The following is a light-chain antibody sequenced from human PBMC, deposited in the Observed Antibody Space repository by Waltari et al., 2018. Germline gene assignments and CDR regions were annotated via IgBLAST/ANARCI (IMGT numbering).Light chain of an antibody. CDR3: CSYAGGGTHV. CDR2: EAN. J-gene: IGLJ1*01. V-gene: IGLV2-23*01. CDR1: PSASGTSNL. Sequence: QSALTQPPSASGPPAQTITIPCTGAPSASGTSNLVPWYHHHPGKAPKRFIYEANNRPSGSSDRFSVSRSGSTASLTISGLQAEDEADYYCCSYAGGGTHVFGPGSRVTVL.